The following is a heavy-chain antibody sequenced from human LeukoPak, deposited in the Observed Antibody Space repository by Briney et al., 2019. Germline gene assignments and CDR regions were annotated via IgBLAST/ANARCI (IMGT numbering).Heavy chain of an antibody. J-gene: IGHJ1*01. V-gene: IGHV1-69*13. CDR3: ATHSSDSSWYVGYFQH. CDR2: IIPIFGTA. D-gene: IGHD6-13*01. CDR1: GGTFSSYV. Sequence: ASVKVSCKASGGTFSSYVISWVRQAPGQGLEWMGGIIPIFGTANYAQKFQGRVTITADESTSTAYMELSSLRSEDTAVYYCATHSSDSSWYVGYFQHWGQGTLVTVSS.